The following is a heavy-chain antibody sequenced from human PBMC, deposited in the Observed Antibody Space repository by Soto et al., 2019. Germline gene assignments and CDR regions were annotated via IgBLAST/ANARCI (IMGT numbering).Heavy chain of an antibody. Sequence: PSETLSLTCTVSGRSLSSGDYSWTWVRRSPGKGLEWIGQINHSGSTNYNPSLKSRVTISVDTSKNQFSLKLSSVTAADTAVYYCARVIVVGPAALNWFDPWGQGTLVTVSS. CDR3: ARVIVVGPAALNWFDP. CDR1: GRSLSSGDYS. CDR2: INHSGST. V-gene: IGHV4-61*08. J-gene: IGHJ5*02. D-gene: IGHD2-2*01.